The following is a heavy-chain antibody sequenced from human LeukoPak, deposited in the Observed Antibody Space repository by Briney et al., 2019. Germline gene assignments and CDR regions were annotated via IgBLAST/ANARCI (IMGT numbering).Heavy chain of an antibody. V-gene: IGHV4-61*08. J-gene: IGHJ5*02. Sequence: SQTLSLTCTVSGGSISSGGYYWSWIRQPPGKGLEWIGYIYYSGSTNYNPSLKSRVTISVDTSKNQFSLKLSSVTAADTAVYYCARLPRLPAVAGGGWFDPWGQGTLVTVSS. CDR1: GGSISSGGYY. D-gene: IGHD6-19*01. CDR2: IYYSGST. CDR3: ARLPRLPAVAGGGWFDP.